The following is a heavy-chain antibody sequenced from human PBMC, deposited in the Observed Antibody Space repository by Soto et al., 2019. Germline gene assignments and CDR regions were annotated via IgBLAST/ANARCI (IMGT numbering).Heavy chain of an antibody. CDR2: ISDSGSPL. Sequence: GGSLRLSCAASGFDFGDYYMSWSRLAPGKGLEWISYISDSGSPLYYADSVKGRFSISRDNVKNSVYLQMNNLRADDTALYFCARDIRGYGMDVWGQGXTVTVSS. V-gene: IGHV3-11*01. D-gene: IGHD3-10*01. J-gene: IGHJ6*02. CDR3: ARDIRGYGMDV. CDR1: GFDFGDYY.